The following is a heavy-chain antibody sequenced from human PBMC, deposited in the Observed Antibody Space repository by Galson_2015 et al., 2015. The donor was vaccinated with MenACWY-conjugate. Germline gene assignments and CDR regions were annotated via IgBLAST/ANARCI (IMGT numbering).Heavy chain of an antibody. V-gene: IGHV2-26*04. Sequence: PALVKPTQTLTLTCTVSGFSLRNTGMDVSWIRQPPGKALEWLAHHFSHDGKSYSTSLKSRLTISQGTSQSQVVLTMTNMDPVDTATHYCAWMGYDFLTGYQAFDFWGQGTMVTVSS. J-gene: IGHJ3*01. CDR2: HFSHDGK. D-gene: IGHD3-9*01. CDR3: AWMGYDFLTGYQAFDF. CDR1: GFSLRNTGMD.